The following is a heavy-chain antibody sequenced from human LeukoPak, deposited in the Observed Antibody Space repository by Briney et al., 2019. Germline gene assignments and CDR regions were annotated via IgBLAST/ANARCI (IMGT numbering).Heavy chain of an antibody. J-gene: IGHJ4*02. CDR3: ARAIAVAGLYYFDY. CDR2: IASVTTYL. V-gene: IGHV3-21*01. CDR1: GFTFSDYT. D-gene: IGHD6-19*01. Sequence: RGSLRLSCAASGFTFSDYTMNWVRQAPGKGLEWVSSIASVTTYLYYADSVKGRLTISRDNAKNSLSLQMNSLRAEDTAVYYCARAIAVAGLYYFDYWGQGTLVTVP.